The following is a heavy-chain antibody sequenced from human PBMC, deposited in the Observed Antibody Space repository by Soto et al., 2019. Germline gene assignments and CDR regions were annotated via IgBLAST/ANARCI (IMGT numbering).Heavy chain of an antibody. CDR1: GGSFSGYY. Sequence: QVQLQQWGAGLLKPSETLSLTCAVYGGSFSGYYWNWIRQPPGKGLEWIGEIDTSRNQFSLKLSSVTAAHTAVYYCARGWGRIFDYWGQGTLVTVSS. D-gene: IGHD7-27*01. V-gene: IGHV4-34*01. CDR3: ARGWGRIFDY. J-gene: IGHJ4*02.